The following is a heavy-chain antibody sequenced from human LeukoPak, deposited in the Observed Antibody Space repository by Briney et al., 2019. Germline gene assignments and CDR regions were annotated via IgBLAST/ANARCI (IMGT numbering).Heavy chain of an antibody. Sequence: GGSLRLSCATSGFIFSTYEMNWVRQAPGKGLEWVAHISRSGTALYYADSVKGRFTISRDNARNSLDLQMNSLRAEDTAVYYCVRGKANYGSGSDVWGKGTTVTVSS. CDR3: VRGKANYGSGSDV. CDR1: GFIFSTYE. V-gene: IGHV3-48*03. CDR2: ISRSGTAL. D-gene: IGHD3-10*01. J-gene: IGHJ6*04.